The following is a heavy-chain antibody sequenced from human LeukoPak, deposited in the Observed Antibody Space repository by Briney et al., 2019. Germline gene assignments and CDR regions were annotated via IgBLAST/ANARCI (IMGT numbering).Heavy chain of an antibody. V-gene: IGHV4-59*01. CDR2: VYYSGST. CDR1: GVSFGDFY. Sequence: SETLSLTCTVSGVSFGDFYWSWIRQSPGKGLEWTGYVYYSGSTDYSPSLKSRLTISADSSKNQFSLRLTSVTAADTAIYYCASHRRSHGSEYWGQGTLVTVSS. CDR3: ASHRRSHGSEY. D-gene: IGHD1-14*01. J-gene: IGHJ4*02.